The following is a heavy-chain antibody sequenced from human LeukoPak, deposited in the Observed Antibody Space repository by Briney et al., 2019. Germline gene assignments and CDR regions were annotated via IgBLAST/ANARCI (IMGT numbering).Heavy chain of an antibody. Sequence: GGSLRLSCAASGFTFSSYGMHWVRQAPGKGLVWVSRINSDGSSTSYADSVKGRFTISRDNAKNTLYLQMNSLRAEDTAVYYCAREAAAGSVCRDYWGQGTLVTVSS. CDR3: AREAAAGSVCRDY. J-gene: IGHJ4*02. CDR1: GFTFSSYG. CDR2: INSDGSST. D-gene: IGHD6-13*01. V-gene: IGHV3-74*01.